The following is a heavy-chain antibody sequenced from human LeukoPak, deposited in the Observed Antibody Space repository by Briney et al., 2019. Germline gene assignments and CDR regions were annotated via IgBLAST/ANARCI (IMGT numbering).Heavy chain of an antibody. CDR2: INPIGGST. V-gene: IGHV1-46*01. CDR3: AREGARFYYYMDV. CDR1: GYIFTNYY. Sequence: ASVKVSCKASGYIFTNYYIHWVRQAPGQGLEWMGTINPIGGSTNYAQKFQGRVTMTGDMSTSTVYMEVSSLRSEDTAAYYCAREGARFYYYMDVWGKGTTVTVSS. J-gene: IGHJ6*03.